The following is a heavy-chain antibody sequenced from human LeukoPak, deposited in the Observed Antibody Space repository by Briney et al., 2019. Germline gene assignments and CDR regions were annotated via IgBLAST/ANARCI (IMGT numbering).Heavy chain of an antibody. D-gene: IGHD6-13*01. CDR2: IIPIFGTA. V-gene: IGHV1-69*06. Sequence: SVKVSCKASGGTFSSYAICWVRQAPGQGLEWMGGIIPIFGTANYAQKFQGRVTITADKSTSTAYMELSSLRSEDTAVYYCARGGIAAAGTSVDYWGQGTLVTVSS. J-gene: IGHJ4*02. CDR3: ARGGIAAAGTSVDY. CDR1: GGTFSSYA.